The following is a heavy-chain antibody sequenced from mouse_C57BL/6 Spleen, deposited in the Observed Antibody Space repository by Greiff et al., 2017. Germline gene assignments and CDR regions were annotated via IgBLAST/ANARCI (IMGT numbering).Heavy chain of an antibody. V-gene: IGHV1-55*01. Sequence: VQLQQPGAELVKPGASVKMSCKASGYTFTSYWITWVKQRPGQGLEWIGDIYPGSGSTNYNEKFKSKATLTVDTSSSTAYMQLSSLTSEVSAVYYCASRGLYDGYLFDYWGQGTTLTVSS. CDR1: GYTFTSYW. J-gene: IGHJ2*01. D-gene: IGHD2-3*01. CDR3: ASRGLYDGYLFDY. CDR2: IYPGSGST.